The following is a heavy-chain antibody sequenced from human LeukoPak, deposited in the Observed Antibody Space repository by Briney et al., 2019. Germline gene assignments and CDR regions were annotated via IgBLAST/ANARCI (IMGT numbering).Heavy chain of an antibody. V-gene: IGHV3-21*01. D-gene: IGHD2-15*01. J-gene: IGHJ4*02. CDR1: GFTFSSYS. Sequence: GGSLRLSCAASGFTFSSYSMNWVRQAPGKGLEWVSSISSSSSYIYYADSVKGRFTISRDNAKNSLYLQMNSLRAEDTAVYYCARDRGYCSGGSRYYFGYWGQGTLVTVSS. CDR2: ISSSSSYI. CDR3: ARDRGYCSGGSRYYFGY.